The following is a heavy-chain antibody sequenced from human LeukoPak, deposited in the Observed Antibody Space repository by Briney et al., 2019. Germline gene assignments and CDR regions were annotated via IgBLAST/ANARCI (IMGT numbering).Heavy chain of an antibody. CDR1: GDSISNGDYY. Sequence: TSQTLSLTCTVSGDSISNGDYYWSWIRQPPGKGLEWIGYIYYSGSTNYNPSLKSRVTISVDTSKNQFSLKLSSVTAADTAVYYCAVLYGDYAFDIWGQGTMVTVSS. J-gene: IGHJ3*02. CDR2: IYYSGST. V-gene: IGHV4-61*08. D-gene: IGHD4-17*01. CDR3: AVLYGDYAFDI.